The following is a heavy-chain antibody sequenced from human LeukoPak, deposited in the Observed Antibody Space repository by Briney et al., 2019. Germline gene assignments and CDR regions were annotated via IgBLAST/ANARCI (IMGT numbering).Heavy chain of an antibody. CDR2: ISYDGSSK. CDR1: EFTFSNYL. J-gene: IGHJ4*02. V-gene: IGHV3-30*04. D-gene: IGHD3-10*01. CDR3: RSPDY. Sequence: QSGGSLRLSCAASEFTFSNYLMHWVRQAPGKGLEWVAVISYDGSSKYYADSVKGRFTISRGNSKNTLFLQMNSLRAEDTAVYYCRSPDYWGQGTLVTVSS.